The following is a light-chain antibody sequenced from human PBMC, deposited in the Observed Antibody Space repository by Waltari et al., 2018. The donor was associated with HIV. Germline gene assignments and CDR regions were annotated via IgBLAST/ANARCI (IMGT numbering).Light chain of an antibody. CDR2: YKSDSDK. Sequence: QAVLTQPASLPASPGASASLTCTLRIGLHLGTSRLFWFHQPPGSPPPYLLRYKSDSDKQQGSGVPSRFAGSKDASANAGILLISGLQSEDEADYYCMIWHSSAWVFGGGTKLTVL. CDR3: MIWHSSAWV. V-gene: IGLV5-45*01. J-gene: IGLJ3*02. CDR1: IGLHLGTSR.